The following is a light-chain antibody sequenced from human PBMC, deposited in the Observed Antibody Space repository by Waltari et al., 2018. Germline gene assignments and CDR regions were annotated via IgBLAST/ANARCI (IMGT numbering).Light chain of an antibody. J-gene: IGLJ3*02. CDR1: SGHSSYA. CDR3: QTWGTGIMV. V-gene: IGLV4-69*01. CDR2: LNSDGSH. Sequence: QLVLPQSPSASASLGASVKLTCTLSSGHSSYAIAWNQQQPEKGPRYLMKLNSDGSHSKGDGIPDRFSGSSSGAERYLTISSLQSEDEADYYCQTWGTGIMVFGGGTKLTVL.